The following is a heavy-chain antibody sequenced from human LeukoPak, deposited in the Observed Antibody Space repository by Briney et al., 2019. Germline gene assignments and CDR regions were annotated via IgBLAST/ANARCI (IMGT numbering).Heavy chain of an antibody. CDR1: GGTFSSYA. CDR3: ARVARRYYDSSGPDAFDI. J-gene: IGHJ3*02. Sequence: SVKVSCKASGGTFSSYAISWVRQAPGQGLEWMGRIIPIFGTANYAQKFQGRVTITTDESTSTAYMELSSLRSEDTAVYYCARVARRYYDSSGPDAFDIWGRGTMVTVSS. D-gene: IGHD3-22*01. CDR2: IIPIFGTA. V-gene: IGHV1-69*05.